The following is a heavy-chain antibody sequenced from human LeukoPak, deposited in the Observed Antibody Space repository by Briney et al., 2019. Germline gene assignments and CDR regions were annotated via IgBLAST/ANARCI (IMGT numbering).Heavy chain of an antibody. CDR2: IF. D-gene: IGHD2-21*01. J-gene: IGHJ3*02. CDR1: GGSISSISYY. V-gene: IGHV4-39*07. Sequence: SETLSLTCTVSGGSISSISYYWGWIRQPPGKGLECIGYIFYSPSLKSRVTISLDTSRNQFSLKLNSVTAPDTAVYYCAQSNGCGLVDIWGQGTMVTVSS. CDR3: AQSNGCGLVDI.